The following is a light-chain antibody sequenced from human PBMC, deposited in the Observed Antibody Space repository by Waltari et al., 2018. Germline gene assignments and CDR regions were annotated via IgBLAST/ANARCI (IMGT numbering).Light chain of an antibody. J-gene: IGKJ1*01. V-gene: IGKV1-5*01. CDR2: AAP. CDR3: QQYHTYKM. CDR1: QGIIGR. Sequence: DIQMTQSPSTLSASIGDRVTITCRASQGIIGRLAWYQQKPGKAPKLLICAAPSLEYGVPSRFSGSGYGTEFTLTISSLQPDDSATYYCQQYHTYKMFGQGTKVEI.